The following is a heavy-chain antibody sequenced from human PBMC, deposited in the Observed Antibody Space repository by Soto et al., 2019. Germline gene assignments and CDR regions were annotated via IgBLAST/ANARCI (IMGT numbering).Heavy chain of an antibody. Sequence: QVQLVESGGGVVQPGRSLRLSCAASGFTFSSYGMHWVRQAPGKGLEWVAVISYDGSNKYYADSVKGRFTISRDNSKNTLYLQMNSLRAEDTAVYYCAKDDGNDAFDIWGQGTMVTVSS. D-gene: IGHD1-1*01. CDR3: AKDDGNDAFDI. J-gene: IGHJ3*02. CDR2: ISYDGSNK. V-gene: IGHV3-30*18. CDR1: GFTFSSYG.